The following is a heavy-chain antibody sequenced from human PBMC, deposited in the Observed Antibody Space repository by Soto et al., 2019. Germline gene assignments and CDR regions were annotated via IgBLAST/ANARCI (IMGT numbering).Heavy chain of an antibody. D-gene: IGHD4-17*01. Sequence: GGSLRLSCAASGFTFSSYSMNWVRQAPGKGLEWVSSISSSSSYIYYADSVKGRFTISRDNAKNSLYLQMNSLRAEDTAVYYCARGFTTVGYYYGMDVWGQGTTVTVSS. V-gene: IGHV3-21*01. CDR2: ISSSSSYI. J-gene: IGHJ6*02. CDR1: GFTFSSYS. CDR3: ARGFTTVGYYYGMDV.